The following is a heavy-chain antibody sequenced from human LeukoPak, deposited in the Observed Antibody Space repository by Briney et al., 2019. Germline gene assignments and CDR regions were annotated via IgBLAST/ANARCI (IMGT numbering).Heavy chain of an antibody. CDR1: GGSISSGDYY. V-gene: IGHV4-30-4*08. CDR3: ARAIYCSGGSCHLGKYYYYYMDV. Sequence: SETLSLTCTVSGGSISSGDYYWSWIRQPPGKGLEWIGYIYYSGSTYYNPSLKSRVTISVDTSKNQFSLKLSSVTAADMAVYYCARAIYCSGGSCHLGKYYYYYMDVWGKGTTVTVSS. D-gene: IGHD2-15*01. CDR2: IYYSGST. J-gene: IGHJ6*03.